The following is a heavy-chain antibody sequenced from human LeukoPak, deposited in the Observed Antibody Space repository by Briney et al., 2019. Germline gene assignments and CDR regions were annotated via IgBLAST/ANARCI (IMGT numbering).Heavy chain of an antibody. CDR2: ISSSSSYI. CDR1: GFTFSSYS. Sequence: PGGSLRLSCAASGFTFSSYSMNWVRQAPGKGLEWVSSISSSSSYIYYADSVKGRFTISRDNAKNSLYLQMNSLRAEDTAVHYCARAPHGGNSGFWFDPWGQGTLVTVSS. CDR3: ARAPHGGNSGFWFDP. J-gene: IGHJ5*02. V-gene: IGHV3-21*01. D-gene: IGHD4-23*01.